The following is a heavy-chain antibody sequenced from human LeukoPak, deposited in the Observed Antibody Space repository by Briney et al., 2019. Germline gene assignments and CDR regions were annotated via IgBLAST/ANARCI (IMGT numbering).Heavy chain of an antibody. V-gene: IGHV4-4*07. Sequence: SETLSLTCTVSGGSISSYYWSWIRQPAGKGLEWIWRVYSSGSTNYNPSLKSRVNISVDTSKNQVSLKLSSVTAADTAVYYCARHYSITGGRLSGYWLDPWGQGTLVTVSS. CDR3: ARHYSITGGRLSGYWLDP. CDR2: VYSSGST. CDR1: GGSISSYY. D-gene: IGHD7-27*01. J-gene: IGHJ5*02.